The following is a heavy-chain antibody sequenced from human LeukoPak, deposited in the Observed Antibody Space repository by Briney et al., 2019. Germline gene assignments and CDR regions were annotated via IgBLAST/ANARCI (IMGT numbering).Heavy chain of an antibody. Sequence: PGGSLRLSCVASGCKFGENAVHWLLLPSGKGRDWLLGISWDSEIIGYEESGKGRFTTSRDNPKNSLYLQMNSLTAEDTALYYCAKVRSPADRAAAFEFWGQGTMVTVSS. D-gene: IGHD1-14*01. J-gene: IGHJ3*01. CDR1: GCKFGENA. CDR2: ISWDSEII. V-gene: IGHV3-9*01. CDR3: AKVRSPADRAAAFEF.